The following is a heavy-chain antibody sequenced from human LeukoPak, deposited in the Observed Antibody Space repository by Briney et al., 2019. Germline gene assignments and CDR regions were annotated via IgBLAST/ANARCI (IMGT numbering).Heavy chain of an antibody. D-gene: IGHD3-10*01. Sequence: SETLSLTCAVYGGSFSGYYWSWIRQPPGKGLEWIGESNHSGRTNYNPSLKSRVTVSLDTSRNQFSLKLSSVTAADTAVYYCARGGRSEYYGSGSHDYWGQGTLVTVSS. CDR1: GGSFSGYY. V-gene: IGHV4-34*01. CDR3: ARGGRSEYYGSGSHDY. J-gene: IGHJ4*02. CDR2: SNHSGRT.